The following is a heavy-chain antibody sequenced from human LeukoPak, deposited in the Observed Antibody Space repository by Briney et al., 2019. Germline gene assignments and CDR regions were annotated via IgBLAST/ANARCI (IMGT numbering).Heavy chain of an antibody. CDR1: GGFISSYY. CDR2: IYYTGST. Sequence: SGTLSLTCTVSGGFISSYYWSWIRQPPGKGLEWIGYIYYTGSTNYNPSLKSRVTISVDTSKDQFSLKLSSVTAADTAVYYCARSTVTTHGMDVWGQGTTVTVSS. CDR3: ARSTVTTHGMDV. J-gene: IGHJ6*02. V-gene: IGHV4-59*01. D-gene: IGHD4-17*01.